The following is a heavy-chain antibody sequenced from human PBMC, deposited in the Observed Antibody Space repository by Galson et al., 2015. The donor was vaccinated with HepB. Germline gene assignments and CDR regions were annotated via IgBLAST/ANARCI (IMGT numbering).Heavy chain of an antibody. Sequence: SLRLSCAASGFNFSKYPMHWVRQAPGKGLEWVAFISFDGSNNYYGDSVKGRFTMSRDYSKNTLYLQMDSLRVEDTAVYYCAREGEQWLAPDAFDVWGQGTKVTVSS. V-gene: IGHV3-30-3*01. CDR2: ISFDGSNN. D-gene: IGHD6-19*01. J-gene: IGHJ3*01. CDR3: AREGEQWLAPDAFDV. CDR1: GFNFSKYP.